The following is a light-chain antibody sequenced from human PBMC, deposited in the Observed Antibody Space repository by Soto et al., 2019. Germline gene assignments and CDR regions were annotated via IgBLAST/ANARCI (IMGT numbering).Light chain of an antibody. CDR3: QQYDSSPYT. CDR1: QMVNNND. J-gene: IGKJ2*01. V-gene: IGKV3-20*01. CDR2: AAS. Sequence: EIVLTQSPDTLSLSPGERATLSCRASQMVNNNDLAWYQHKPGQAPRLLIYAASSRPGGIPDKFSGSGSGTDFTFTISRLEPEDFAVYYCQQYDSSPYTFGQGTKLEI.